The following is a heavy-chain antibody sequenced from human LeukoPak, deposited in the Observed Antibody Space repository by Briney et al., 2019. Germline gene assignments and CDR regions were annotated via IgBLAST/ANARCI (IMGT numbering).Heavy chain of an antibody. D-gene: IGHD5-24*01. V-gene: IGHV3-30-3*01. J-gene: IGHJ4*02. Sequence: GGSLRLSCAASGFTFSSYAMHWVRQAPGKGLEWVAVISYDGSNKYYADSVKGRFTISRDNSKNTLYLQMNSLRAEDTAVYYCASLVRDDYWGQGTLVTVSS. CDR1: GFTFSSYA. CDR2: ISYDGSNK. CDR3: ASLVRDDY.